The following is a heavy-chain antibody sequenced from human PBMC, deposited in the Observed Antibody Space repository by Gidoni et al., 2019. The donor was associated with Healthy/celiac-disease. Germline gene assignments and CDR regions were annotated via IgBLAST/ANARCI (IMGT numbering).Heavy chain of an antibody. J-gene: IGHJ4*02. CDR1: GFPFRNAW. V-gene: IGHV3-15*01. D-gene: IGHD1-7*01. Sequence: EVQLVESVGGLVTPGGSLSLPCSASGFPFRNAWMSWVRQAPGKGLEWVGRIKSKTDGGTTDYAAPVKGRFTISREDSKNTLYLQMNSLKTEDTAVYYCTTDGVNYSPLDYWGQGTLVTVSS. CDR2: IKSKTDGGTT. CDR3: TTDGVNYSPLDY.